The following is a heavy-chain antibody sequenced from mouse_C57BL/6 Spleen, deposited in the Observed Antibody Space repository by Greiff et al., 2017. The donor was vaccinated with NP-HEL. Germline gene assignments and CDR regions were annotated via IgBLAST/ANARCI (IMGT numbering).Heavy chain of an antibody. CDR2: IRNTANGYTT. V-gene: IGHV7-3*01. D-gene: IGHD3-3*01. CDR1: GFTFTDYY. J-gene: IGHJ4*01. CDR3: ARWDEVDY. Sequence: EVQLVESGGGLVQPGGSLSLSCAASGFTFTDYYMSWVRQPPGKALEWLGFIRNTANGYTTEYSASVKGRFTISRANTKSILYLQMNAPRAEDSATYYCARWDEVDYWGQGTSVTVSS.